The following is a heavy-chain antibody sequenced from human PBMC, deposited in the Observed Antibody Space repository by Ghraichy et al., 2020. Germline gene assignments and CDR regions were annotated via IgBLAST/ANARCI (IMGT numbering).Heavy chain of an antibody. CDR1: GGSFSGYY. D-gene: IGHD6-19*01. CDR2: INHSGST. J-gene: IGHJ5*02. CDR3: ARAHSSGGSLGRRNNRFDP. V-gene: IGHV4-34*01. Sequence: SETLSLTCAVYGGSFSGYYWSWIRQPPGKGLEWIGEINHSGSTNYNPSLKSRVTISVDTSKNQFSLKLSSVTAADTAVYYCARAHSSGGSLGRRNNRFDPWGQGTLVTVSS.